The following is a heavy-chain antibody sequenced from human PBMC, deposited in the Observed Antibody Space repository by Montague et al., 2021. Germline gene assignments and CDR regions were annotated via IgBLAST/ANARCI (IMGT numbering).Heavy chain of an antibody. Sequence: SLRLSCAASGFIFNNYVMNWVRQAPGKGLEWVSGINGNSINIDYADSVKGRFPISRDNAKNSLYLQMNSLRAEDTAFYYCVKDTRDYYPDFWGQGILVTVSS. CDR1: GFIFNNYV. D-gene: IGHD3-3*01. V-gene: IGHV3-9*01. CDR3: VKDTRDYYPDF. CDR2: INGNSINI. J-gene: IGHJ4*02.